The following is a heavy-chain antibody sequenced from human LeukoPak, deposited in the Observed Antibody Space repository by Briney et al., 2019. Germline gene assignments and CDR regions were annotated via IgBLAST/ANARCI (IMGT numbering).Heavy chain of an antibody. Sequence: GASVKVSCKASGYTFTGYYMHWVRQVPGQGLEWMGWINPNSGGTNYAQKFQGRVTMTRDTSISTAYMELSRLRSDDTAVYYCARDREYWELPLYYYYYMDVWGKGTTVTVSS. CDR2: INPNSGGT. CDR1: GYTFTGYY. V-gene: IGHV1-2*02. J-gene: IGHJ6*03. CDR3: ARDREYWELPLYYYYYMDV. D-gene: IGHD1-26*01.